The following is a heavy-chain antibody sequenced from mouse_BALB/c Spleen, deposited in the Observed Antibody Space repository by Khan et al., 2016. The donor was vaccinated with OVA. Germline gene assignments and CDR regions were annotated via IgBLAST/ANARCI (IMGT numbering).Heavy chain of an antibody. CDR3: ERDRSDN. J-gene: IGHJ2*01. CDR2: INPTSGYT. Sequence: QVQLKQSGAELAKPGASVKMSCKASGYTFTTYWMHWVKQRPGQGLEWIGYINPTSGYTDYNQKFKDKATLTADKSSSTAYMQLSSLTSDDSAVYYCERDRSDNWGQGTTLTVSS. V-gene: IGHV1-7*01. CDR1: GYTFTTYW.